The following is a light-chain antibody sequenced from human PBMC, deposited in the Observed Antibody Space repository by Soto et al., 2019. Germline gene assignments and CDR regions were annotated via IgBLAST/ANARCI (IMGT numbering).Light chain of an antibody. Sequence: DIQMTQSPSTLSASLGDTVTVTCRDSQSIGDSLAWYQQRPGKAPNLLIYAAYTLQSGVPSRFSGSGSGTDFTLTIRSLQTEDVATYYCQRCDNARRITCGQGTRLEIK. J-gene: IGKJ5*01. CDR1: QSIGDS. V-gene: IGKV1-27*01. CDR3: QRCDNARRIT. CDR2: AAY.